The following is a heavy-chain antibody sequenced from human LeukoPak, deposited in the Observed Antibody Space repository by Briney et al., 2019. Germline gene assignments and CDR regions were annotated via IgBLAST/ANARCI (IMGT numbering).Heavy chain of an antibody. D-gene: IGHD6-13*01. Sequence: SETLSLTCTVSGGSISSSSYYWGWIRQPPGKGLEWIGRIYTSGSTNYNPSLKSRVTMSVDTSKNQFSLKLSSVTAADTAVYYCARGYSSSWYTYFQHWGQGTLVTVSS. CDR3: ARGYSSSWYTYFQH. CDR2: IYTSGST. V-gene: IGHV4-61*02. CDR1: GGSISSSSYY. J-gene: IGHJ1*01.